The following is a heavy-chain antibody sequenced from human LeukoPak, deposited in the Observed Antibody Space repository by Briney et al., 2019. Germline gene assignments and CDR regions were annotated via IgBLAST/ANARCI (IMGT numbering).Heavy chain of an antibody. CDR3: ARDLFFWSGYYRYYYGMDV. V-gene: IGHV3-74*01. D-gene: IGHD3-3*01. J-gene: IGHJ6*02. Sequence: GGSLRLSCAASGLTFSSHWMHWVRQAPGKGLVWVSRITNDGSSTTYADSVKGRFTISRDNSKNTLYLQMNSLRAEDTAVYYCARDLFFWSGYYRYYYGMDVWGQGTTVTVSS. CDR2: ITNDGSST. CDR1: GLTFSSHW.